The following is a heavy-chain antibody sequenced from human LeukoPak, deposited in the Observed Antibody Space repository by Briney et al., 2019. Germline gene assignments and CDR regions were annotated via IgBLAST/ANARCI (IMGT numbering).Heavy chain of an antibody. CDR3: AKLGGDF. Sequence: PGGSLRLSCAASGFTFSNYGTHWVRQVPGKGLDWVAFIWYDGSNKYYADSVKGRFTISRDNSKNTLFLQMDSLRGEDTALYYCAKLGGDFWSQGTLVTVSS. J-gene: IGHJ4*02. V-gene: IGHV3-30*02. CDR2: IWYDGSNK. CDR1: GFTFSNYG.